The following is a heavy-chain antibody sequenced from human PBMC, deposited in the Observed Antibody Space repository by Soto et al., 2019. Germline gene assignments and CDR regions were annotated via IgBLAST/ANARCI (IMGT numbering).Heavy chain of an antibody. Sequence: GGSLRLSCAASGFTFSSYWMSWVRQAPGMGLEWLANIKQDGSEKYYVDSVKGRFTIARDNAKSSLYLQMNSLRAEDTAVYYCARDLVPSAVYYYYGMDVWCQGTTVTVSS. CDR2: IKQDGSEK. V-gene: IGHV3-7*01. CDR1: GFTFSSYW. D-gene: IGHD2-2*01. CDR3: ARDLVPSAVYYYYGMDV. J-gene: IGHJ6*02.